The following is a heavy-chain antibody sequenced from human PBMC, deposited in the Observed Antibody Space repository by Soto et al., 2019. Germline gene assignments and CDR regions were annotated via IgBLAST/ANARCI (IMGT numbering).Heavy chain of an antibody. J-gene: IGHJ5*02. Sequence: QVQLQESGPGLVKPSGTLSLTCAVSGGPISTSNWWSWVRQPPGKGLEWIGEIYHRGGTNYNPSLRGRVSLSRYKSRKQFPLMLPSVTAADSAFYAGARGSYASRFAPWGGETLVPVS. CDR1: GGPISTSNW. D-gene: IGHD2-2*01. V-gene: IGHV4-4*02. CDR2: IYHRGGT. CDR3: ARGSYASRFAP.